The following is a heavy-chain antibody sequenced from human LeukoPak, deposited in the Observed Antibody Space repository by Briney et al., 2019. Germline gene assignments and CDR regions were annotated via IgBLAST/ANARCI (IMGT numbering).Heavy chain of an antibody. V-gene: IGHV4-59*01. Sequence: SETLSLTCTVSGGSISSYYWSWIRQPPGKGLEWIGYIYYSGSTNYNPSLKSRVTISVDTSKNQFSLKLSSVTAADTAVYYCARDRWVGSYGVDPWGQGTLVTVSS. D-gene: IGHD5-18*01. J-gene: IGHJ5*02. CDR2: IYYSGST. CDR3: ARDRWVGSYGVDP. CDR1: GGSISSYY.